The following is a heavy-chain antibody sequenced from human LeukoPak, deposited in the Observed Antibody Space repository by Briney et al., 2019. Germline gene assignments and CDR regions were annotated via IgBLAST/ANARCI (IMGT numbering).Heavy chain of an antibody. Sequence: GGTLRLSCATSGFTFSRYPMIWVRQAPGKGLECISYISGSGDAIHYADSVKGRFTFSRDNAKNSLYLQMNSLRGEDTAVYFCARVWADYSNTHYWGQGTLVTVSS. J-gene: IGHJ4*02. V-gene: IGHV3-48*01. D-gene: IGHD4-11*01. CDR3: ARVWADYSNTHY. CDR1: GFTFSRYP. CDR2: ISGSGDAI.